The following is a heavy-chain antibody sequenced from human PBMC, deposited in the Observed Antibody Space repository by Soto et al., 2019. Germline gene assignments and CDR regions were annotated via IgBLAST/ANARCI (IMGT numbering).Heavy chain of an antibody. J-gene: IGHJ4*02. CDR1: GYTFDSYF. CDR3: ATKQYHGDYDLDY. CDR2: VNVNTGGT. D-gene: IGHD4-17*01. V-gene: IGHV1-2*02. Sequence: ASVKVSCKASGYTFDSYFIHWVRQAPGQGLYWMGWVNVNTGGTHYPEKFQGRVTMTRDTSVSAASMELSGLTSDDTAVYYCATKQYHGDYDLDYWGQGTLVTFSS.